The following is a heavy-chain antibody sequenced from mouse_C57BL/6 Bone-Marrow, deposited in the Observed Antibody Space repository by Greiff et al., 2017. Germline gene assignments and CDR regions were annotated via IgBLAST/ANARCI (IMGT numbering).Heavy chain of an antibody. V-gene: IGHV1-55*01. J-gene: IGHJ3*01. CDR2: IYTGSGST. CDR3: ARWGMGFAY. Sequence: QVQLQQPGAELVKPGASVKMSCKASGYTFTSSWITWVTQRPGQGLEWLGDIYTGSGSTHYNEKFKSKATLTVDTSSGPAYRQLISLTSDDSAVYYCARWGMGFAYWGQGTLVTGSA. CDR1: GYTFTSSW.